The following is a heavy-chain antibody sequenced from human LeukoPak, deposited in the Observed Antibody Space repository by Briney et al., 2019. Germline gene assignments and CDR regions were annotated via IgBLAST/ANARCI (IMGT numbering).Heavy chain of an antibody. CDR2: ISGSGGST. V-gene: IGHV3-23*01. Sequence: PGGSLRLSCAASGFTFTSYATIWVRQAPGKGLEWVSVISGSGGSTYYADSVKGRFTISRDNSERTLYLQMNSLRAEDTAVYYCAKGLHYYFYGSMNYWGQGTLVTVSS. D-gene: IGHD3-10*01. CDR1: GFTFTSYA. J-gene: IGHJ4*02. CDR3: AKGLHYYFYGSMNY.